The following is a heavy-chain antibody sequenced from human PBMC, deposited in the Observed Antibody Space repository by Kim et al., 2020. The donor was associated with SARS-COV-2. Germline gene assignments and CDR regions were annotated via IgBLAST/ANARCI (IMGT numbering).Heavy chain of an antibody. CDR2: ISYDGTNK. CDR3: ARCEVEMVDFYFDY. J-gene: IGHJ4*02. D-gene: IGHD5-12*01. CDR1: GFTFSSYA. Sequence: GGSLRLSCAASGFTFSSYAMHWVRQAPGKGLQWVAIISYDGTNKYYADSVKGRFTISRDNSKNTLYLQMNSLRAEDTAVYYCARCEVEMVDFYFDYWGEG. V-gene: IGHV3-30*04.